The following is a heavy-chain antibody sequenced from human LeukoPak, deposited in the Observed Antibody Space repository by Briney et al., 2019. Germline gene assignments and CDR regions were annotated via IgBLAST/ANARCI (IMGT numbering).Heavy chain of an antibody. CDR2: IGSDNKP. CDR1: GFTYSAYA. J-gene: IGHJ6*02. D-gene: IGHD3-10*02. V-gene: IGHV3-23*05. CDR3: ARELHYYVAMDV. Sequence: GGSQRLPCEVSGFTYSAYAKTWVPHAPGRGLEWVSSIGSDNKPHYSESVKGQFAISRDKSRNTLFLQLHNLRVEDTALYYCARELHYYVAMDVWGQGTTVTVSS.